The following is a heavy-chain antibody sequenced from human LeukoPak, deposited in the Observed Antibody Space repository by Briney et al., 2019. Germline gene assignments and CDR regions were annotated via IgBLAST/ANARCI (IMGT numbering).Heavy chain of an antibody. CDR3: ARATVTTIALIDY. V-gene: IGHV5-51*01. CDR2: IFPSDSDT. D-gene: IGHD4-17*01. CDR1: GYSFTNNW. J-gene: IGHJ4*02. Sequence: GESLKISCKASGYSFTNNWIGWVRQMPGKGLEWMGIIFPSDSDTRYSPSFQGQVTISVDKSTSTIYLQWNSLKASDTAVYYCARATVTTIALIDYWGQGTLVTVSS.